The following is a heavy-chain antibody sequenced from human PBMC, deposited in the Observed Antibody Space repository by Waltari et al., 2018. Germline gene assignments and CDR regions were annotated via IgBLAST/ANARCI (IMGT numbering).Heavy chain of an antibody. CDR1: GYTFPSYD. D-gene: IGHD1-7*01. CDR3: ARGSKLELWRFIDY. Sequence: QVQLVQSGAEVKKPGASVKVSCKASGYTFPSYDINWVRQATGQGLEWMGWMNPNSGNTGYAQKFQGRVTMTRNTSISTAYMELSSLRSEDTAVYYCARGSKLELWRFIDYWGQGTLVTVSS. J-gene: IGHJ4*02. CDR2: MNPNSGNT. V-gene: IGHV1-8*01.